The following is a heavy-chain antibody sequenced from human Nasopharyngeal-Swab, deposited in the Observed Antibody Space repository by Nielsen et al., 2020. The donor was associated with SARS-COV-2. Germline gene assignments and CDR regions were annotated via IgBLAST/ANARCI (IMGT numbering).Heavy chain of an antibody. Sequence: SETLSLTCTVSGGSISSYYWSWIRQPPGKGLEWIGYIYYSGSTNYNPSLKSRVTMSVDTSKNQFSLKLSSVTAADTAIYYCARDGRSSWYFDLWGRGTLVTVSS. CDR3: ARDGRSSWYFDL. V-gene: IGHV4-59*01. J-gene: IGHJ2*01. CDR1: GGSISSYY. CDR2: IYYSGST.